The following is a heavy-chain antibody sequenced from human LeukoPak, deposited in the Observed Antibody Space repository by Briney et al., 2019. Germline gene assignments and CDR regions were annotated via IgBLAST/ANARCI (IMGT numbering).Heavy chain of an antibody. Sequence: GGSLRLSCAASGFTFSNAWMSWVRQAPGKGLEWVANIKPDGSERYYVDSVKGRFTISRDNAKNSLYLQMNSLRAEDTAVYYCATYSSRNAREFQSWGQGTLVTVSS. CDR1: GFTFSNAW. J-gene: IGHJ1*01. D-gene: IGHD2-2*01. CDR3: ATYSSRNAREFQS. CDR2: IKPDGSER. V-gene: IGHV3-7*01.